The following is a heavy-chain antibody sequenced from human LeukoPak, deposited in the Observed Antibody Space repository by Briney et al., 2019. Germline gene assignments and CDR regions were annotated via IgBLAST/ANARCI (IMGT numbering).Heavy chain of an antibody. CDR3: AKPLIVVVAATRGSHGDY. CDR1: GFTFSSYA. CDR2: ISGSGGST. J-gene: IGHJ4*02. Sequence: PGGSLRLSCAASGFTFSSYAMSWVRQAPGKGLEWVSAISGSGGSTYYADSVKGRFTISRDNSKNTLYPQMNSLRAEDTAVYYCAKPLIVVVAATRGSHGDYWGQGTLVTVSS. D-gene: IGHD2-15*01. V-gene: IGHV3-23*01.